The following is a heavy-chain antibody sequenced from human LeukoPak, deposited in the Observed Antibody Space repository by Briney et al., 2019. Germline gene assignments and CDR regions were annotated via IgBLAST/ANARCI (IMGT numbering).Heavy chain of an antibody. CDR2: IYTSGST. CDR1: GGSIGSGSYY. CDR3: ARESGYTYGRDY. J-gene: IGHJ4*02. Sequence: SQTLSLTCTVAGGSIGSGSYYWSWIRQPAGKGLEWVGRIYTSGSTNYNPSLKSRITISVDTSKNQFSLKLSSVTAADTAVYYCARESGYTYGRDYWGQGTLVTVSS. D-gene: IGHD5-18*01. V-gene: IGHV4-61*02.